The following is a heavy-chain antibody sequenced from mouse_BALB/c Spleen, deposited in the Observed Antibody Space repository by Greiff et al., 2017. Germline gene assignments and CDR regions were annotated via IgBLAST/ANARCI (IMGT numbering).Heavy chain of an antibody. V-gene: IGHV5-6-4*01. CDR1: GFTFSSYT. CDR3: TRNYDGDYYAMDY. CDR2: ISSGGSYT. Sequence: DVMLVESGGGLVKPGGSLKLSCAASGFTFSSYTMSWVRQTPEKRLEWVATISSGGSYTYYPDSVKGRFTISRDNAKNTLYLQMSSLKSEDTAMYYCTRNYDGDYYAMDYWGQGTSVTVSS. D-gene: IGHD2-4*01. J-gene: IGHJ4*01.